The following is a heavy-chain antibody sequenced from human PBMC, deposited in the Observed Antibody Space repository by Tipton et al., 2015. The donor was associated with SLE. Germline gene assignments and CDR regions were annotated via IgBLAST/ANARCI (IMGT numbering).Heavy chain of an antibody. V-gene: IGHV4-4*02. CDR2: ISHTGTS. CDR1: GGSTTSSHW. Sequence: SLRLSCAVSGGSTTSSHWWSWVRQPPGKGLEWIGEISHTGTSNYNPSLKGRVTMSIDKTNNQFSLKLSSMTAADTAVYYCARINGEVDYWGQGTLVTVSS. CDR3: ARINGEVDY. D-gene: IGHD4-17*01. J-gene: IGHJ4*02.